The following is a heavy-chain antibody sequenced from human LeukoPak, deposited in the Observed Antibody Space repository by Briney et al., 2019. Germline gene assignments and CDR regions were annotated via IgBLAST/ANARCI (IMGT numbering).Heavy chain of an antibody. J-gene: IGHJ3*02. CDR2: ISSSSSYI. V-gene: IGHV3-21*01. Sequence: GGSLRLSCGASGFTVSSNYMSWVRQAPGKGLEWVSSISSSSSYIYYAASVKGRFTISRDNAKNSLYLQMNSLRAEDTAVFYWARDSGNYRDAFEICGQGTMVTVSS. CDR1: GFTVSSNY. D-gene: IGHD1-7*01. CDR3: ARDSGNYRDAFEI.